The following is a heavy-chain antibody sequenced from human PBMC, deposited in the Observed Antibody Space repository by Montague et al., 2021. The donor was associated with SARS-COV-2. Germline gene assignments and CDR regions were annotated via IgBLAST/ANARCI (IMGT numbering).Heavy chain of an antibody. Sequence: TLSLTCTVSGGSVNSGDYFWTWIRQPAGKRLEWIGRVYTTGDTNYNPSLKSRVTISVDTSKNQFSLKLTSVTAADTARYYCASQRGELLFSSSSWEWLPESGHQQYYSYAMDVWGQGTTVTVSS. CDR3: ASQRGELLFSSSSWEWLPESGHQQYYSYAMDV. J-gene: IGHJ6*02. CDR2: VYTTGDT. D-gene: IGHD6-6*01. CDR1: GGSVNSGDYF. V-gene: IGHV4-61*02.